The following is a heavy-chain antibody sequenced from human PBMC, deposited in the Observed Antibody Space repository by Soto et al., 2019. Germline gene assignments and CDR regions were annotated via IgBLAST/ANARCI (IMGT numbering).Heavy chain of an antibody. CDR1: GYSFTSYW. D-gene: IGHD6-13*01. J-gene: IGHJ6*02. V-gene: IGHV5-10-1*01. CDR2: IDPSDSYT. CDR3: ARRPDSSSWYYPDYGMDV. Sequence: PGESLKISCKGSGYSFTSYWISWVRQMPGKDLEWMGRIDPSDSYTNYSPSFQGHVTISADKSISTAYLQWSSLKASDTAMYYCARRPDSSSWYYPDYGMDVWGQGTTVTVSS.